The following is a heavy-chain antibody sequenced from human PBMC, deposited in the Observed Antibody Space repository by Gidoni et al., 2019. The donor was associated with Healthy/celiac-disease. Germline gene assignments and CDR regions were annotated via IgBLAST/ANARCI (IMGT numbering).Heavy chain of an antibody. CDR3: AREAYYDFWSGYYTGPGNYYYYGMDV. Sequence: QVQLQESGPGLVKPSQTLSLTCTVSGGSISSGGYYWSWNRQHPGKGLEWIGYIYYSGSTYYNPSLKSRVTISVDTSKNQFSLKLSSVTAADTAVYYCAREAYYDFWSGYYTGPGNYYYYGMDVWGQGTTVTVSS. V-gene: IGHV4-31*03. CDR1: GGSISSGGYY. CDR2: IYYSGST. J-gene: IGHJ6*02. D-gene: IGHD3-3*01.